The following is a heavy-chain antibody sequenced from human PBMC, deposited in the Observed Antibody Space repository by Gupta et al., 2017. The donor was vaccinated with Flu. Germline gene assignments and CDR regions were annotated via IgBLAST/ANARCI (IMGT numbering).Heavy chain of an antibody. CDR3: ARGTAYSYGYSLDH. J-gene: IGHJ4*02. Sequence: QVKLQESGPGLVKPSGNLSITCIVSGDSITSNIWWSWVRQAPGQGLEWIGEVLHSGRTNYNPSLSSRLTILVDKSKNHFSLKLTSVTAADTAIYFCARGTAYSYGYSLDHWGQGTLVTVSS. CDR1: GDSITSNIW. D-gene: IGHD3-22*01. CDR2: VLHSGRT. V-gene: IGHV4-4*02.